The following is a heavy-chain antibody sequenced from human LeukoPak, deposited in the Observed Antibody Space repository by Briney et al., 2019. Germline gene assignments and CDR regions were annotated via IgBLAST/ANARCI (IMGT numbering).Heavy chain of an antibody. CDR1: GFAFSNYA. V-gene: IGHV3-23*01. J-gene: IGHJ4*02. Sequence: GGSLRLSCAAPGFAFSNYAMSWVRQAPGKGLEWVSSLSGGGDSRYYADSVMGRFTISRDNSKNTLYLQMNSLRAEDTAVYYCAKAVRSMVTGGGYFDSWGQGTLVTVSS. D-gene: IGHD3-10*01. CDR3: AKAVRSMVTGGGYFDS. CDR2: LSGGGDSR.